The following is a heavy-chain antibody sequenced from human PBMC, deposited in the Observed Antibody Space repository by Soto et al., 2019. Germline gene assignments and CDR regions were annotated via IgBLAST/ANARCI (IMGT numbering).Heavy chain of an antibody. CDR2: IKQDGSAK. J-gene: IGHJ4*02. Sequence: EAQLVESGGGLVQPGGSLRLSCAASGFTFTTYWMTWVRQAPGKGLEWVANIKQDGSAKYYVDSVKGRFTISRDNANNSLYPQMNSLKTEDTAAYYCVRIAGAHGDYWGQGTLVTVSS. V-gene: IGHV3-7*01. CDR1: GFTFTTYW. D-gene: IGHD2-21*01. CDR3: VRIAGAHGDY.